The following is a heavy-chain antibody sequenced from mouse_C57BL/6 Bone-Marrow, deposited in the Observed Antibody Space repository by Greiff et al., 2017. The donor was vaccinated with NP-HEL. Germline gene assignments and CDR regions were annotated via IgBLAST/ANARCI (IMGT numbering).Heavy chain of an antibody. V-gene: IGHV1-55*01. CDR2: IYPGSGST. CDR3: ASRSNCYWYFDV. J-gene: IGHJ1*03. Sequence: QVQLQQPGAELVKPGASVKMSCKASGYTFTSYWITWVKQRPGQGLEWIGDIYPGSGSTNYTEKFKSKATLTVDTSSSTAYMQLSSLTSEDSAVYYCASRSNCYWYFDVWGTGTTVTVSS. D-gene: IGHD4-1*01. CDR1: GYTFTSYW.